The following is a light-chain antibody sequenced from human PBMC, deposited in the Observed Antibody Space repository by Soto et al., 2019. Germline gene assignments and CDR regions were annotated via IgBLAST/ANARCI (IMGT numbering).Light chain of an antibody. J-gene: IGLJ1*01. CDR3: SSFTSSSTYV. CDR1: SSDVGAYKF. V-gene: IGLV2-14*03. Sequence: QSVLTQAASVSGSPGQSITISCTGTSSDVGAYKFVSWYQHHPGKAPKLIIYDVTTWPSGVSNRFSGSKSGDTASLTISGLQSEDEADYYCSSFTSSSTYVFGTGTKVTVL. CDR2: DVT.